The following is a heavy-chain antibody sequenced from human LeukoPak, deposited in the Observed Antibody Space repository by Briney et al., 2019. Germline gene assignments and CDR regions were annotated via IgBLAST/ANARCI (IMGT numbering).Heavy chain of an antibody. J-gene: IGHJ5*02. Sequence: SQTLSLTCAISGDSVSSNSAAWNWIRQSPSRGLEWLGRTYYRSKWYNDYAVSVKSRITIDPDTSKNQFSLQLNSVSAADTALYFCARHSGSGSYHSPFGTWGQGTVVTVSS. CDR3: ARHSGSGSYHSPFGT. D-gene: IGHD3-10*01. V-gene: IGHV6-1*01. CDR2: TYYRSKWYN. CDR1: GDSVSSNSAA.